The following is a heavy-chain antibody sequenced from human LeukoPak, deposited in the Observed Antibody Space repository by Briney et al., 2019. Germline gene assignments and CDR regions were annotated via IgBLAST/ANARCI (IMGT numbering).Heavy chain of an antibody. CDR1: GFTFSDHY. Sequence: GGSLRLSCVASGFTFSDHYMDWVRQAPGKGLEWVVRTRNKANRYSTEYAASVKGRFTISRDDSQNSLYLQMNSLKTDDTAVYYCARGGSYYLFDIWGQGTMVTVSS. V-gene: IGHV3-72*01. D-gene: IGHD1-26*01. J-gene: IGHJ3*02. CDR2: TRNKANRYST. CDR3: ARGGSYYLFDI.